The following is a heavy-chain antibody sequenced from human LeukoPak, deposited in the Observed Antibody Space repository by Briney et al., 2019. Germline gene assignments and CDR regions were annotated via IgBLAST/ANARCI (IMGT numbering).Heavy chain of an antibody. V-gene: IGHV1-18*01. CDR3: ARDGYVYSYGRDGFDY. J-gene: IGHJ4*02. CDR2: ISAYNGNT. CDR1: GYTFTSYG. Sequence: ASVKVSCKASGYTFTSYGISWVRQAPGQGLEWMGWISAYNGNTNYAQKLQGRVTMTTDTSMSTAYMELRSLRSDDTAVYYCARDGYVYSYGRDGFDYWGQGTLVTVSS. D-gene: IGHD5-18*01.